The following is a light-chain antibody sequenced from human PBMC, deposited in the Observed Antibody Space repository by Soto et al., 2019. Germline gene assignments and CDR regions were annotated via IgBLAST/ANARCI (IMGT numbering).Light chain of an antibody. CDR1: QSINRD. V-gene: IGKV3D-15*01. CDR2: GAS. J-gene: IGKJ5*01. CDR3: QQYHSWPIT. Sequence: EIVMTQSPATLSVSPGESATLFCRASQSINRDLAWYEQKRGQTPRXXIYGASTWGTGVPPRFTGSGSGTECTLTISNLQSEDFAVDYCQQYHSWPITFGQGTRLEIK.